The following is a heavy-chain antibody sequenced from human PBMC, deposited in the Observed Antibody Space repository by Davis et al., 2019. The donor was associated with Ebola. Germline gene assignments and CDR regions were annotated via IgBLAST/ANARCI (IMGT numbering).Heavy chain of an antibody. CDR1: GFTFSSYA. Sequence: PGGSLRLSCAASGFTFSSYAMSWVRQVPGKGLEWVSGISVSGDSTYYADSVKGRFTISRDNSKNTLYLQMNSLRAEDTAIYYCAKDQGYSSSWYWFDPWGQGTLVTVSS. CDR2: ISVSGDST. CDR3: AKDQGYSSSWYWFDP. V-gene: IGHV3-23*01. D-gene: IGHD6-13*01. J-gene: IGHJ5*02.